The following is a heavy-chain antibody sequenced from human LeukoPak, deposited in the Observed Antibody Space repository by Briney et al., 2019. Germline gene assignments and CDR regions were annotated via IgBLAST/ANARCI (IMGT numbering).Heavy chain of an antibody. J-gene: IGHJ4*02. CDR3: AQDIGSDHLFDY. V-gene: IGHV3-9*01. CDR2: ISWNGGSI. CDR1: GFTFDDYA. Sequence: GGSLRLSCAASGFTFDDYAMHWVRQAPGKGLEWVSGISWNGGSIGYADSVKGRFSISRDNAKNSLYLQMNSLRAEDTALYYCAQDIGSDHLFDYWGQGTLVAVSS. D-gene: IGHD3-10*01.